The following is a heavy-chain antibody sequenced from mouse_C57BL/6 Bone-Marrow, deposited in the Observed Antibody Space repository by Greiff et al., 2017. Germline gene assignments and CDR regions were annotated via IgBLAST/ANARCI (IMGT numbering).Heavy chain of an antibody. Sequence: QVQLQQSGSELRSPGSSVKLSCKDFDSEVFPIAYMCWVRQKPGHGFDWIGGILPSIGRTIYGEKFEEKATLDADTLSNTAYLELNSLTSEESAIYYCASSSSPYWYFDVWGTGTTVTVSS. J-gene: IGHJ1*03. CDR2: ILPSIGRT. CDR3: ASSSSPYWYFDV. CDR1: DSEVFPIAY. D-gene: IGHD1-1*01. V-gene: IGHV15-2*01.